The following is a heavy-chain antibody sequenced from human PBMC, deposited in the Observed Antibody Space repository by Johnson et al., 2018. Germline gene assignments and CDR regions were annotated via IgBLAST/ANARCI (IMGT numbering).Heavy chain of an antibody. CDR2: ISWDGGST. Sequence: QLVESGGVVVQPGGSLRLSCAASGFTFDDYTMHWVRQAPGKGLEWVSLISWDGGSTYYADSVKGRFTISRDNSKNSLYLQMNSLRTEDTALYFCAKDSSHAEFFHHWGQGTLVTVSA. CDR1: GFTFDDYT. J-gene: IGHJ1*01. CDR3: AKDSSHAEFFHH. V-gene: IGHV3-43*01.